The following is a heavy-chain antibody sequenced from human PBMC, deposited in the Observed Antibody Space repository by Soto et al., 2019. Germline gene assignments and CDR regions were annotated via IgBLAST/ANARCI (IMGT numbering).Heavy chain of an antibody. V-gene: IGHV3-30*18. CDR2: ISYDGSNK. D-gene: IGHD2-15*01. CDR3: AKEPMIYCSGGSCPSPLKN. Sequence: GESLKISCAASGFTFSSYGMHWVRQAPGKGLEWVAVISYDGSNKYYADSVKGRFTISRDNSKNTLYLQMNSLRAEDTAVYYCAKEPMIYCSGGSCPSPLKNWGQGTLVTVSS. J-gene: IGHJ4*02. CDR1: GFTFSSYG.